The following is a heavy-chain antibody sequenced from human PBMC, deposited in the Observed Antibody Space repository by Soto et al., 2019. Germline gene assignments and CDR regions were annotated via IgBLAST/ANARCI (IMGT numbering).Heavy chain of an antibody. CDR2: ISGYNGDT. CDR1: GYTFTRYG. V-gene: IGHV1-18*01. CDR3: ARNGQPPYYYYGLDV. Sequence: ASVKVSCKASGYTFTRYGNSWVRQAPGQGLEWMGWISGYNGDTNYAQKFQGRVSMTIETSTGTAYMELRSLTSDDTAVYYCARNGQPPYYYYGLDVWGQGTKVTVSS. J-gene: IGHJ6*02. D-gene: IGHD2-8*01.